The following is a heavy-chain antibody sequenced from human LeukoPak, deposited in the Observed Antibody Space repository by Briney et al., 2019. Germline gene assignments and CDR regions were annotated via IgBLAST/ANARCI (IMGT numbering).Heavy chain of an antibody. CDR2: INSDSNYI. J-gene: IGHJ3*02. CDR1: GFTFRSYS. V-gene: IGHV3-21*01. Sequence: PGGSLRLCCAASGFTFRSYSMNWVRQAPGKGLEWVSSINSDSNYIYYADSVQGRFTISRDNAKNSLYLQMNSLRAEDTAVYYCAVAYYYGSGDAFDIWGQGTKVTVSS. CDR3: AVAYYYGSGDAFDI. D-gene: IGHD3-10*01.